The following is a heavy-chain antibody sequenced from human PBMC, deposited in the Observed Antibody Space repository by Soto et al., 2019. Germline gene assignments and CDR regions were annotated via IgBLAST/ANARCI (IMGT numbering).Heavy chain of an antibody. Sequence: SETLSLTCTVSGGSISSSSFYWGWVRQPPGKGLERIGSVSHRGSTYYNPSLTNRVTISVDTSKNHFSLKLNSVTAADTAVYYCVSPYNFYFMDVWGKGTPVTVSS. CDR2: VSHRGST. V-gene: IGHV4-39*02. CDR3: VSPYNFYFMDV. CDR1: GGSISSSSFY. D-gene: IGHD3-16*01. J-gene: IGHJ6*03.